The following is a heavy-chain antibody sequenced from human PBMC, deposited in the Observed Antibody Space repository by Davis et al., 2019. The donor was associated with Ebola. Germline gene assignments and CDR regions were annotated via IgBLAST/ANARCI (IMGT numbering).Heavy chain of an antibody. CDR3: ARGKGATNLDY. J-gene: IGHJ4*02. V-gene: IGHV3-48*02. CDR1: GFTFSSYS. CDR2: ISSSSTI. Sequence: GGSLRLSCAASGFTFSSYSMNWVRQAPGKGLEWVSYISSSSTIYYADSVKGRFTISRDNAKNSLYLQMNSLRDEDTAVYYCARGKGATNLDYWGQGTLVTVSS. D-gene: IGHD1-26*01.